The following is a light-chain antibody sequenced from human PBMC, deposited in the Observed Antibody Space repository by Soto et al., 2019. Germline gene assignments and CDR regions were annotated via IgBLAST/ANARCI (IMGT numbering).Light chain of an antibody. CDR2: GVY. Sequence: EIVMTQSPATLPVSPGERATLSCRASQNVNYNLAWYQQKPGQAPRLLLYGVYTKATGVPDRFSGSGSGTEFPLTIIRLQSEDFAVYYCQQYNDWPRTFGQGTKVEIK. CDR3: QQYNDWPRT. V-gene: IGKV3-15*01. CDR1: QNVNYN. J-gene: IGKJ1*01.